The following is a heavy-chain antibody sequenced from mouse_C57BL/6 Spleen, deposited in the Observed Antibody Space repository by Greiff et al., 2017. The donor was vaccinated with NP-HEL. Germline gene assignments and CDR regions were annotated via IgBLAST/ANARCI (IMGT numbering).Heavy chain of an antibody. D-gene: IGHD2-4*01. J-gene: IGHJ4*01. V-gene: IGHV1-9*01. Sequence: VQLQQSGAELMKPGASVKLSCKATGYTFTGYWIEWVKQRPGHGLEWIGEILPGSGSTNYNEKFKGKATFTADTSSNTAYMQLSSLTTEDSAIYYSAKYLYYDFRRGYAMGYWGQGTSVTVSS. CDR2: ILPGSGST. CDR1: GYTFTGYW. CDR3: AKYLYYDFRRGYAMGY.